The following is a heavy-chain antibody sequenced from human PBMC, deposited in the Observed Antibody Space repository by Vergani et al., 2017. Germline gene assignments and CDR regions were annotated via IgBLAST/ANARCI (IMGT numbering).Heavy chain of an antibody. CDR2: IYTSGST. CDR3: ARETNYYDSSGYYYYYGMDV. V-gene: IGHV4-61*02. Sequence: QVQLQESGPGLVKPSQTLSLTCTVSGGSISSGSYYWSWIRQPAGKGLEWIGRIYTSGSTNYNPSLKSRVTISVDTSKNQFSLKLSSVTAADTAVYYCARETNYYDSSGYYYYYGMDVWGQGP. J-gene: IGHJ6*02. D-gene: IGHD3-22*01. CDR1: GGSISSGSYY.